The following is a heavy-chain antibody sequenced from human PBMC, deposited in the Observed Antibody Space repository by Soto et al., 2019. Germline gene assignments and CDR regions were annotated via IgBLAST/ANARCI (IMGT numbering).Heavy chain of an antibody. Sequence: QVQLVQSGAEVKKPGSSVKVSCKASGGTFSSYAISWVRQAPGQGLEWMGGIIPIFGTANYAQKFQGRVTITADESTSTAYMELSSLRSEETAVYYCARPSMLQMDYYYYYGMDVWGQGTTVTVSS. V-gene: IGHV1-69*12. CDR3: ARPSMLQMDYYYYYGMDV. D-gene: IGHD2-8*01. CDR2: IIPIFGTA. CDR1: GGTFSSYA. J-gene: IGHJ6*02.